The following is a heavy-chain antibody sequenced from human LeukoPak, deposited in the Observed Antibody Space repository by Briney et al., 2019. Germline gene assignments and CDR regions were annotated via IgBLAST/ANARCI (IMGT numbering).Heavy chain of an antibody. J-gene: IGHJ6*03. CDR1: GFTSSSYW. CDR2: ISYDGSNK. Sequence: GESLRLSCAASGFTSSSYWMHWVRQAPGKGLEWVAVISYDGSNKYYADSVKGRFTISRDNARNSLYLQMNSLTAEDTAVYYCARDPYSGAYGDTYYYFMDVWGKGTTVTISS. V-gene: IGHV3-30*03. D-gene: IGHD1-26*01. CDR3: ARDPYSGAYGDTYYYFMDV.